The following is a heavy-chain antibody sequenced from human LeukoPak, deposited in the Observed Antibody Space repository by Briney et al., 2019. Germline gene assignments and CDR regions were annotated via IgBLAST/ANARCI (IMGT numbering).Heavy chain of an antibody. D-gene: IGHD6-19*01. Sequence: GGSLRLSCAASGFTFDDYGMSWVRQAPGKGLEWVSGINWNGGSTGYADSVKGRFTISRDNAKNSLYLQMNSLRAEDTALYYCARDKYGGYGSGSYFDYWGQGTLVTVSS. CDR3: ARDKYGGYGSGSYFDY. CDR2: INWNGGST. CDR1: GFTFDDYG. V-gene: IGHV3-20*04. J-gene: IGHJ4*02.